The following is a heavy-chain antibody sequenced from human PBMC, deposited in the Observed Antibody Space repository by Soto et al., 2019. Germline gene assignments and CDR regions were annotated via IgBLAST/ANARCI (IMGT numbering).Heavy chain of an antibody. CDR2: ISYDGSNK. J-gene: IGHJ6*02. Sequence: QVQLVESGGGVVQPGRSLRLSCAASGFTFSSYAMHWVRQAPGKGLEWVAVISYDGSNKYYADSVKGRFTISRDNSKNTLYLQMNSLRAEDTAVYYCARVWGEAARRAYYYGMDVWGQGTTVTVSS. D-gene: IGHD6-6*01. V-gene: IGHV3-30-3*01. CDR1: GFTFSSYA. CDR3: ARVWGEAARRAYYYGMDV.